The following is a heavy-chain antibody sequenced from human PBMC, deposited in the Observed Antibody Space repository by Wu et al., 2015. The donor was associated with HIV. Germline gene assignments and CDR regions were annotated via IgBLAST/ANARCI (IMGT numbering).Heavy chain of an antibody. Sequence: VQLVQSGADVKRPGTTVKVSCKISGFKFIDYYISWVQQAPGKGLEWMGWIRPDSGATNYAEKFQDRVTMTRDTSISTAYMELSRLRSDDTAVYYCATSTYYYDSSGYYYPKTNWFDPWGQGTLVTVSS. V-gene: IGHV1-2*02. CDR1: GFKFIDYY. CDR3: ATSTYYYDSSGYYYPKTNWFDP. D-gene: IGHD3-22*01. CDR2: IRPDSGAT. J-gene: IGHJ5*02.